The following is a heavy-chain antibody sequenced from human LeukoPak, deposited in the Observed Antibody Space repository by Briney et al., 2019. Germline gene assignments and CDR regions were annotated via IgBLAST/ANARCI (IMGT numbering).Heavy chain of an antibody. CDR1: GFTFNNYG. D-gene: IGHD2-2*02. CDR3: ATHCSSTSCYMY. CDR2: IWYDGSNK. J-gene: IGHJ4*02. Sequence: PGRSLRLSCAASGFTFNNYGMHWVRQAPGKGLEWVAGIWYDGSNKYYADSVKGRFTISRDNPKNTLYLQMNSLRAEDTAVYYSATHCSSTSCYMYWGQGTLVTVSS. V-gene: IGHV3-33*01.